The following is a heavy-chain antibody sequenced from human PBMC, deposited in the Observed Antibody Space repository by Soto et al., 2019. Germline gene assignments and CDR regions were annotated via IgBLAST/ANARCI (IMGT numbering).Heavy chain of an antibody. D-gene: IGHD2-8*01. CDR2: IDPKSGGT. V-gene: IGHV1-2*04. J-gene: IGHJ6*02. Sequence: ASVKVSCKASGYSFTDYHIHWVRQAPGQGLEWLGRIDPKSGGTSTAQKFQGWVTMTTDTSISTASMELTRLTSDDTAIYYCARGDSTDCSNGVCSFFYNHDMDVWGQGTTVTVSS. CDR1: GYSFTDYH. CDR3: ARGDSTDCSNGVCSFFYNHDMDV.